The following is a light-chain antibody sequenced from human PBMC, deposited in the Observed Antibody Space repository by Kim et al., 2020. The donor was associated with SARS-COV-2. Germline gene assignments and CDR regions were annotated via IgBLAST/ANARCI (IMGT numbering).Light chain of an antibody. CDR1: SSDIGGYNF. V-gene: IGLV2-8*01. CDR2: EVN. Sequence: QSALTQPPSASGSPGQSVTISCTGTSSDIGGYNFVAWYQQHPGKAPKVMIYEVNKRPSWVPDRFSGSKSGNTASLTVSGLQAEDEADYYCSSYAGRQNLVFGGGTQLTVL. CDR3: SSYAGRQNLV. J-gene: IGLJ2*01.